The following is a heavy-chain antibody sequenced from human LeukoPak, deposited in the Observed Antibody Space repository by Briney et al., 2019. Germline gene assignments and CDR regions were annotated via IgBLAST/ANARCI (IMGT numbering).Heavy chain of an antibody. J-gene: IGHJ4*02. CDR3: ARGDDYKSTLFDY. CDR2: IYYRGST. Sequence: SETLSLTCTVSGGSISSYYWNWIRQPPGKGLEWIGYIYYRGSTNYNPSLKSRVTISVDTSKNQFSLKLSSATATDTAMYYCARGDDYKSTLFDYWGRGTLVTVSS. CDR1: GGSISSYY. V-gene: IGHV4-59*01. D-gene: IGHD5-12*01.